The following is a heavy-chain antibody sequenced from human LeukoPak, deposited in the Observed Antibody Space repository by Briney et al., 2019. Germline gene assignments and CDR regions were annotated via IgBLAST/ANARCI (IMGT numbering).Heavy chain of an antibody. CDR2: ISGDGRAI. D-gene: IGHD6-19*01. Sequence: PGGSLRLSCAASGFTLSNHWMSWVRQAPGKGLEWVSFISGDGRAIHYADSVKGRFTISADNARNSVFLQMNSLRGEDTAVYYCATSLSGWFGPSAYYCGQGTLVTVSS. CDR3: ATSLSGWFGPSAYY. CDR1: GFTLSNHW. V-gene: IGHV3-48*04. J-gene: IGHJ4*02.